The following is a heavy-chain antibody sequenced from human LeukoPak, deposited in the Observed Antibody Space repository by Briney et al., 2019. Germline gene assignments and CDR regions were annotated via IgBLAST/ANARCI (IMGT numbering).Heavy chain of an antibody. CDR1: GYTLTELW. CDR2: FGADDGET. CDR3: ATVGNRIGGGASAAEL. Sequence: EASVNVSCTVSGYTLTELWMRWVRQAPGNGLEWMGVFGADDGETNYAQKVQGRVTMTEDTSTDTAYMQLSSVRSEDTAVYYWATVGNRIGGGASAAELWGRGTLVTVSS. D-gene: IGHD4-23*01. J-gene: IGHJ2*01. V-gene: IGHV1-24*01.